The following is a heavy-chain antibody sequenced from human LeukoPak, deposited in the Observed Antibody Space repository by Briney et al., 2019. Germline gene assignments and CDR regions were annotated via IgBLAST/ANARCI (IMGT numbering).Heavy chain of an antibody. CDR3: ARDSGFPGYLDL. CDR1: GGSISSYY. Sequence: PSETLSLTCAVSGGSISSYYWSWIRQPPGKGLEWIGYIYYSGSTNYNPSLKSRVTISVDTSKNQFSLKLSSVTAADTAVYYCARDSGFPGYLDLWGRGTLVTVSS. V-gene: IGHV4-59*01. CDR2: IYYSGST. J-gene: IGHJ2*01. D-gene: IGHD6-25*01.